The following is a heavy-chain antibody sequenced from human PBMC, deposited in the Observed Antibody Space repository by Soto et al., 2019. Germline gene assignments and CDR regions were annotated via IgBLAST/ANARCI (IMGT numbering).Heavy chain of an antibody. J-gene: IGHJ6*02. CDR2: IKSKTDGGTT. CDR3: PPDPEPGMDV. CDR1: GFTFSNAW. V-gene: IGHV3-15*01. Sequence: EVQLVESGGGLVKPGGSLRLSCAASGFTFSNAWMSWVRQAPGKGLEWVGRIKSKTDGGTTDYAAPVKGRFTISRDDSKNTLHLQMNSLKTEDTAVYYCPPDPEPGMDVWGQGTPVTVSS.